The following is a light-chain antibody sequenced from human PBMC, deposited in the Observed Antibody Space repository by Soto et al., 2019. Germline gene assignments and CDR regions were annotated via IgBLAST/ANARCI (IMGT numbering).Light chain of an antibody. Sequence: DIQMTQSPPTLSASVGDRVTITCRASQSLSTWLAWYQQKPGKVPKLLIYDASTLESGVPSRFSGSGSGTEFTLTISSLQPDDFATYYCQHYNSYSYTFGQGTKLEIK. CDR1: QSLSTW. J-gene: IGKJ2*01. CDR2: DAS. CDR3: QHYNSYSYT. V-gene: IGKV1-5*01.